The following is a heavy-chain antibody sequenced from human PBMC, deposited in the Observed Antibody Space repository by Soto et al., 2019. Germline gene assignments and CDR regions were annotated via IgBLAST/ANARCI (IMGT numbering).Heavy chain of an antibody. V-gene: IGHV4-39*07. CDR1: GGSIGTSSYY. J-gene: IGHJ4*02. D-gene: IGHD4-4*01. CDR2: FYYTGST. Sequence: PSETLSLTCSVSGGSIGTSSYYWGWIRQPPGKGLEWIGSFYYTGSTYYNPSLKSRVTISVDTSKNQFSLRVSSVTAADTAVYYCARAVYSNHVYWGQGTLVTVSS. CDR3: ARAVYSNHVY.